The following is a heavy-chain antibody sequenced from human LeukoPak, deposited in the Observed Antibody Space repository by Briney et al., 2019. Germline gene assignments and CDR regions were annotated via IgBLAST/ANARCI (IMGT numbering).Heavy chain of an antibody. V-gene: IGHV1-24*01. J-gene: IGHJ6*02. CDR1: GYTLTELS. CDR2: FDPEDGET. CDR3: ATVKDYGSGSLGHYYYGMDV. D-gene: IGHD3-10*01. Sequence: ASVKVSCKVSGYTLTELSMHWVRQAPGKGLEWMGGFDPEDGETIYAQKFQGRVTMTEDTSTDTAYMELSSLRSEDTAVYYCATVKDYGSGSLGHYYYGMDVWGQGTTVTVSS.